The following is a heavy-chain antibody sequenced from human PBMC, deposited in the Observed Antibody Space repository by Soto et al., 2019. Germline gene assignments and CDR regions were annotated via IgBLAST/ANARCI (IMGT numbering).Heavy chain of an antibody. D-gene: IGHD3-3*01. J-gene: IGHJ4*02. CDR3: AKRPTDFWSGYWPSDY. Sequence: GGSLRLSCAASGFTFSSYGMHWVRQAPGKGLEWVAVISYDGSNKYYADSVKGRFTISRDNSKNTLFLQMSSLRAEDTAVYYCAKRPTDFWSGYWPSDYWGQGTLVTVSS. CDR2: ISYDGSNK. V-gene: IGHV3-30*18. CDR1: GFTFSSYG.